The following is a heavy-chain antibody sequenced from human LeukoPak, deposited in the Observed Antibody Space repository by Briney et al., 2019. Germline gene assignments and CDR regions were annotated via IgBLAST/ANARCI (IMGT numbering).Heavy chain of an antibody. CDR1: GYSISSSNW. Sequence: SETLSLTCAVSGYSISSSNWWGWIRQPPGKGLEWIGYIYYSGSTYYNPSLKSRVTMSVDTSKNQFSLKLSSVTAVDTAVYYCAQWYPTFFAFDIWGQGTMVTVSS. J-gene: IGHJ3*02. CDR2: IYYSGST. D-gene: IGHD2/OR15-2a*01. V-gene: IGHV4-28*01. CDR3: AQWYPTFFAFDI.